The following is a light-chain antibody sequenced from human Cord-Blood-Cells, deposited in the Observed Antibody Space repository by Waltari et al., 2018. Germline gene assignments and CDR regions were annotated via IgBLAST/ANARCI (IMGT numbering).Light chain of an antibody. J-gene: IGLJ1*01. Sequence: QSALTQPASVSGSPGQSITIPCPAPSSDVGGYNSISWYQQHPGKAPKLMIYDVSNRPSGVSNRFSGSKSGNTASLTISGLQAEDEADYYCSSYTSSSTYVFGTGTKVTVL. CDR2: DVS. CDR3: SSYTSSSTYV. V-gene: IGLV2-14*01. CDR1: SSDVGGYNS.